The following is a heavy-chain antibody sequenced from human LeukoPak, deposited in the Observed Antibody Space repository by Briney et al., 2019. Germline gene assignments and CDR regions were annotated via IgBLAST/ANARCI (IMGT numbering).Heavy chain of an antibody. CDR3: ARNNYYARDY. J-gene: IGHJ4*02. V-gene: IGHV3-7*01. CDR2: VVSDGSDK. D-gene: IGHD3-22*01. Sequence: GGSLRLSCAASGFTFSNYWMSWVRLAPGKGLEWVANVVSDGSDKYYVDSVKGRSTISRDNAKNSLYLQMNSLRVEDTAVYYCARNNYYARDYWGQGILVTVSS. CDR1: GFTFSNYW.